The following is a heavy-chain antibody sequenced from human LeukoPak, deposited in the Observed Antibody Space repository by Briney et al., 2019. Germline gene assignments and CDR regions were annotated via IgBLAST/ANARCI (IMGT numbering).Heavy chain of an antibody. V-gene: IGHV4-38-2*01. CDR3: ARVIVTATHVPDAFDL. CDR2: VHHTGSD. J-gene: IGHJ3*01. Sequence: MPSETLSLTCAISGYSIGAGYFWGWIRQSPVKGLEWIGSVHHTGSDYYNPSLKSRVTIAIDTSKNHFSLNLTSVTAADTAVFFCARVIVTATHVPDAFDLWGQGILVTVSS. CDR1: GYSIGAGYF. D-gene: IGHD1-26*01.